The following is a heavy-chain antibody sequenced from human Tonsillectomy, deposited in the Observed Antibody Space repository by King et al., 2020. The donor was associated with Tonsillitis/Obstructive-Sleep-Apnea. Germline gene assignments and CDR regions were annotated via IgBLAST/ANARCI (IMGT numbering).Heavy chain of an antibody. CDR2: ISYDGSNK. Sequence: VQLVESGGGVVQPGRSLRLSCAASGFTFSSYAMHWVRQAPGKGLEWVAVISYDGSNKYYADSVKGRFTISRDNSKNTLYLQMNSLRAEDTAVYYCASIYLQGDYFDAFDIWGQGTMVTVSS. CDR3: ASIYLQGDYFDAFDI. CDR1: GFTFSSYA. J-gene: IGHJ3*02. D-gene: IGHD3-10*01. V-gene: IGHV3-30*04.